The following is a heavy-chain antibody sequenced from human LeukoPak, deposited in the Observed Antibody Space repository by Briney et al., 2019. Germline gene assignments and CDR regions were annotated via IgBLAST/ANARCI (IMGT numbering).Heavy chain of an antibody. V-gene: IGHV1-69*04. D-gene: IGHD2-2*01. Sequence: SVKVSCKASGATFTSYAFAWPRQAPGQGLGWMGRSILTLGIANYAQKFQGRVTITADKSTSTAYMELSSLRSEDTAVYYCARVPSLHCSSTSCYGPEYFDYWGQGTLVTVSS. CDR1: GATFTSYA. CDR3: ARVPSLHCSSTSCYGPEYFDY. J-gene: IGHJ4*02. CDR2: SILTLGIA.